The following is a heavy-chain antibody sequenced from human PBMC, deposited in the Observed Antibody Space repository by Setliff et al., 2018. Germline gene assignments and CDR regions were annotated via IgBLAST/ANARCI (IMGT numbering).Heavy chain of an antibody. D-gene: IGHD1-26*01. CDR3: ARSPSSGAYWNPRPFYSDY. V-gene: IGHV4-61*09. Sequence: PSETLSLTCPVSGGSINSGSYFWSWIRQSAGKGLEWIGYIYTSGSTNYNPSLKSRVTISLDTSKNQSSLKLSFVTAADTAVYYCARSPSSGAYWNPRPFYSDYWARGTLVTVSS. CDR2: IYTSGST. J-gene: IGHJ4*02. CDR1: GGSINSGSYF.